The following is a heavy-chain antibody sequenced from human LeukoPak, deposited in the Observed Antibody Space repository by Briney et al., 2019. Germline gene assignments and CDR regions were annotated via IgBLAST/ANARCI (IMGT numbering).Heavy chain of an antibody. J-gene: IGHJ4*02. CDR1: GGTFSSYT. CDR3: ARDLGIAAAGTYY. Sequence: SVKVSCKASGGTFSSYTISLVRQAPGQGLEWMGRIIPILGIANYAQKFQGRVTITADKSTSTAYMELSSLRSEDTAVYYCARDLGIAAAGTYYWGQGTLVTVSS. CDR2: IIPILGIA. V-gene: IGHV1-69*04. D-gene: IGHD6-13*01.